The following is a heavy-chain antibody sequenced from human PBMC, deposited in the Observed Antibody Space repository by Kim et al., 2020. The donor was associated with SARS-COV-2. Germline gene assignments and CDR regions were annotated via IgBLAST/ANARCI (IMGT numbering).Heavy chain of an antibody. V-gene: IGHV3-73*01. Sequence: GGSLRLSCAASGFTFSGSAMHWVRQASGKGLEWVGRIRSKANSYATAYAASVKGRFTISRDDSKNTAYLQMNSLKTEDTAVYYCTRHYYDSSGYYYGYWGQGTLVTVSS. CDR2: IRSKANSYAT. CDR1: GFTFSGSA. CDR3: TRHYYDSSGYYYGY. J-gene: IGHJ4*02. D-gene: IGHD3-22*01.